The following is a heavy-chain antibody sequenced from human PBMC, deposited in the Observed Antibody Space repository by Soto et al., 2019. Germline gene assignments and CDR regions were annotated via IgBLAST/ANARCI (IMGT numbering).Heavy chain of an antibody. J-gene: IGHJ5*02. Sequence: ASVKVSCKASGYSLISYGISWVRQAPGQGLEWMGWINPNSGNTGYAQKFQGRVTMTRNTSISTAYMELSSLRSEDTAVYYCARKGRHSGSYYARSAWFDPWGQGTLVTVSS. CDR2: INPNSGNT. CDR1: GYSLISYG. CDR3: ARKGRHSGSYYARSAWFDP. D-gene: IGHD1-26*01. V-gene: IGHV1-8*01.